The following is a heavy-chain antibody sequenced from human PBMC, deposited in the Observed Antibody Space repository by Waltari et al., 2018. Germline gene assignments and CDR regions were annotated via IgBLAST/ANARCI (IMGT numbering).Heavy chain of an antibody. V-gene: IGHV3-48*01. J-gene: IGHJ3*02. CDR2: ISSSSSTI. D-gene: IGHD4-17*01. CDR3: ARFDYGDYYAFDI. Sequence: EVQLVESGGGLVQPGGSLRLSCVASGFTFSSYSMNWVRQAPGKGLEWVSYISSSSSTIYYADSVKGRFTISRDNAKNSLYLQMNSLRAEDTAVYYCARFDYGDYYAFDIRGQGTMVTVSS. CDR1: GFTFSSYS.